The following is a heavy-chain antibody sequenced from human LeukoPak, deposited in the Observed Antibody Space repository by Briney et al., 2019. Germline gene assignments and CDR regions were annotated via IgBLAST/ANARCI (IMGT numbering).Heavy chain of an antibody. D-gene: IGHD6-19*01. J-gene: IGHJ2*01. CDR2: IDPNGNDN. CDR3: ARDSDTSGNHWFFDV. Sequence: CLRLSCAAPGFTFHYVGMVSVRQTPGKGLQWVAAIDPNGNDNYYADSARGRFFISRDTSKNTLYLQIYSLTVVDTAVYYCARDSDTSGNHWFFDVWGRGTLVIASS. CDR1: GFTFHYVG. V-gene: IGHV3-30*12.